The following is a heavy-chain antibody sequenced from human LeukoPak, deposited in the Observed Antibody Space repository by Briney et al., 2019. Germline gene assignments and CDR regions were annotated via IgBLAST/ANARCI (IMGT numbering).Heavy chain of an antibody. J-gene: IGHJ6*02. D-gene: IGHD3-10*01. Sequence: PGGSLRLSCAASGFTFSSYGMHWVRQAPGKGLEWVAFIRYDGSNKYYADSVKGRFTSSRDNSKNTLYLQVNSLRAEDPAVYYCANCLSTPTEGSYYKGGGYYVYSMDVWGQGTTVTDSS. CDR1: GFTFSSYG. CDR2: IRYDGSNK. CDR3: ANCLSTPTEGSYYKGGGYYVYSMDV. V-gene: IGHV3-30*02.